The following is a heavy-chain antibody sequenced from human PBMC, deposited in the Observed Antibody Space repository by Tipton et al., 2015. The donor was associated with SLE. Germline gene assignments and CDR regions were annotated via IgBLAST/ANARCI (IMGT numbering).Heavy chain of an antibody. D-gene: IGHD3-10*01. V-gene: IGHV4-38-2*02. CDR3: ARERGSGSYYNFNYYYGMDV. J-gene: IGHJ6*02. Sequence: TLSLTCAVSGYSISSGYYWGWIRQPPGKGLEWIGSIYHSGSTYYNPSLKSRVTISVDTSKNQFSLKLSSVTAADTAVYYCARERGSGSYYNFNYYYGMDVWGQGTTVTVSS. CDR2: IYHSGST. CDR1: GYSISSGYY.